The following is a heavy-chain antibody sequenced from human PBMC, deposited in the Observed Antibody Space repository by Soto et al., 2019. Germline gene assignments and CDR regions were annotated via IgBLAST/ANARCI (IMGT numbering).Heavy chain of an antibody. Sequence: GASVKVSCKASGYTFTSYYMHWVRQAPGQGLEWMGIINPSGGSTSYAQKFQGRVTMTRDTSTSTVYMELSSLRSEDTAVYYCARAIAVAGRTGTFDYWGQGTLVTVSS. V-gene: IGHV1-46*01. CDR2: INPSGGST. J-gene: IGHJ4*02. CDR1: GYTFTSYY. D-gene: IGHD6-19*01. CDR3: ARAIAVAGRTGTFDY.